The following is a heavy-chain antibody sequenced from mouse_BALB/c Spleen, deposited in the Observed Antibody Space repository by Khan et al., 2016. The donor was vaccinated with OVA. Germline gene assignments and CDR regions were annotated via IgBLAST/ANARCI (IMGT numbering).Heavy chain of an antibody. CDR3: ARTATMTYRFAY. V-gene: IGHV1-7*01. CDR2: INPSTGYT. Sequence: QVQLKQSGAELAKPGASVKMSCKASGYTFTTYWIHWVKQRPGQGLEWIGYINPSTGYTEYNQKFKDKATLTADKSSSTAYMQLGSLTSEDSAVYYCARTATMTYRFAYWGQGTLVTVSA. D-gene: IGHD2-4*01. CDR1: GYTFTTYW. J-gene: IGHJ3*01.